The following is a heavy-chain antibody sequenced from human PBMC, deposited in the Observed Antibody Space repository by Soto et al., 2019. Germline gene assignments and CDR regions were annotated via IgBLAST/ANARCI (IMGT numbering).Heavy chain of an antibody. J-gene: IGHJ4*02. V-gene: IGHV1-69*01. D-gene: IGHD3-16*01. CDR1: GGTXSXXX. CDR2: IIPIFGTA. CDR3: XXXXXXHSGGIDY. Sequence: QVQLVQSGAEVXKPGSSVKVSCKASGGTXSXXXXXXXXXAPGQGLEWMGEIIPIFGTANYAQKFQGRVTITADESTXTAXXXXXXXXXXXXXXXXXXXXXXXHSGGIDYWGQGTLVTVSS.